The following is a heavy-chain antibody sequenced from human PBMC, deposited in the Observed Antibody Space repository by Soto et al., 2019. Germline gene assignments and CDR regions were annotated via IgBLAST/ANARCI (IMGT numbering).Heavy chain of an antibody. CDR1: GFTFSTYA. CDR3: ATAPSRSGSSQFDY. J-gene: IGHJ4*02. V-gene: IGHV3-23*01. Sequence: EVQLLESGGGLVQPGGSLRLSCAASGFTFSTYAMSWVRQAPGKGLEWVSTISGSGVNTYYADSVKGRFTISRDNSKNTMYRQMSSLRAEDTAVYYCATAPSRSGSSQFDYWGQGTLVTVSS. D-gene: IGHD6-13*01. CDR2: ISGSGVNT.